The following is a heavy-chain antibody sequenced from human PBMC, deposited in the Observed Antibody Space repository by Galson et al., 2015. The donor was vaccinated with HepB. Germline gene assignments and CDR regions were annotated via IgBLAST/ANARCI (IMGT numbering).Heavy chain of an antibody. CDR3: AREPVLTPLVPTDY. D-gene: IGHD2-8*02. Sequence: SLRLSCAASGFTFSSYSMNWVRQAPGKGLEWVSYISSSSSTIYYADSVQGRFTISRDNAKNSLYLQMNSLRDEDTAVYYCAREPVLTPLVPTDYWGQGTLVTVSS. V-gene: IGHV3-48*02. J-gene: IGHJ4*02. CDR1: GFTFSSYS. CDR2: ISSSSSTI.